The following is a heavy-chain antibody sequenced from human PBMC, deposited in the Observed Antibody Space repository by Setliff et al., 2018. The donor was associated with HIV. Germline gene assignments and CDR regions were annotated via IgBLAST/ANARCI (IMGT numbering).Heavy chain of an antibody. D-gene: IGHD6-13*01. CDR2: TFDNGNT. CDR3: ARTYSSNWYIDY. J-gene: IGHJ4*02. Sequence: SETLSLTCIVSGGSIRSYYWNWLRQTPGKGLEWIAYTFDNGNTHYNPSLESRVTISVDTSKNQFSLKLSSVTAADTAIYYCARTYSSNWYIDYWGQGTLVTVSS. CDR1: GGSIRSYY. V-gene: IGHV4-4*09.